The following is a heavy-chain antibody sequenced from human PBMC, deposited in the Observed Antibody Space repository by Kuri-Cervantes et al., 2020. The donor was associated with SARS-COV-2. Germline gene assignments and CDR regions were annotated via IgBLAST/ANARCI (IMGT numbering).Heavy chain of an antibody. CDR1: GYTLTELS. V-gene: IGHV1-24*01. D-gene: IGHD2-15*01. J-gene: IGHJ6*02. CDR2: FDPEDGET. Sequence: ASVKVSCKVSGYTLTELSMHWVRQAPGKGLEWMGGFDPEDGETIYAQKFQGRVTITADESTSTAYMELSSLRSEDTAVYYCASRAVAGWRDYYYYYGMDVWGQGTTVTVSS. CDR3: ASRAVAGWRDYYYYYGMDV.